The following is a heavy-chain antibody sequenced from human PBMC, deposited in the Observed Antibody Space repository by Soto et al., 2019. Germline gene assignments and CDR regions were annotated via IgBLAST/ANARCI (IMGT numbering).Heavy chain of an antibody. V-gene: IGHV3-53*01. D-gene: IGHD1-26*01. CDR3: ARGRGVGATHLGYYYYVMDV. CDR1: GFTVSSNY. CDR2: IYSGGST. J-gene: IGHJ6*02. Sequence: GGSLRLSCAASGFTVSSNYMSWVRQAPGKGLERVSVIYSGGSTYYADSVKGRFTISRDNSKNTLYLQMNSLRAEDTAVYYCARGRGVGATHLGYYYYVMDVWGQGTTVTVSS.